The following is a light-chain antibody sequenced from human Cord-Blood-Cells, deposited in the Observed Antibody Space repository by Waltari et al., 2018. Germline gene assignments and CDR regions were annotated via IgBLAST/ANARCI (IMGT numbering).Light chain of an antibody. J-gene: IGKJ3*01. CDR2: DAS. V-gene: IGKV1-33*01. Sequence: DIQITQSPSSLPASVGDRVTITCQASQDISNYLNWYQQKPGKAPKLLIYDASNLETGVPSRFSGSGSGTDFTFTISSLQPEDIATYYCQQYDNLLFTFGPGTKVDIK. CDR1: QDISNY. CDR3: QQYDNLLFT.